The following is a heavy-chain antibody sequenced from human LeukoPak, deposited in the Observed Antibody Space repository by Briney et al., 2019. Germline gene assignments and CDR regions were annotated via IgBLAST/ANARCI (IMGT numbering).Heavy chain of an antibody. CDR3: ARGSLPGWYYDSSGYYSY. Sequence: GASVKVSCKASEYTFTGYYMHWVRQAPGQGLEWMGWINPNSGGTNYAQKFQGRVTMIRDTSISTAYMELSRLRSDDTAVYYCARGSLPGWYYDSSGYYSYWRQGTLVTVSS. V-gene: IGHV1-2*02. J-gene: IGHJ4*02. CDR2: INPNSGGT. D-gene: IGHD3-22*01. CDR1: EYTFTGYY.